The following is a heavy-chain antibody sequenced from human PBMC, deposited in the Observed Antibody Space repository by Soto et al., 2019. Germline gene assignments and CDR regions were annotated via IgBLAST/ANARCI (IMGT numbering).Heavy chain of an antibody. Sequence: RRLSCAASGFTFSMYWMHCVRQAPGKGLLWVSRINGDGTDTTYADSVKGRCTISRDNAKNTVYLQMNGLRADDTAVYYCAREGGRGSGSYYLDSWGQETLVNV. J-gene: IGHJ4*02. CDR1: GFTFSMYW. V-gene: IGHV3-74*03. D-gene: IGHD3-16*01. CDR3: AREGGRGSGSYYLDS. CDR2: INGDGTDT.